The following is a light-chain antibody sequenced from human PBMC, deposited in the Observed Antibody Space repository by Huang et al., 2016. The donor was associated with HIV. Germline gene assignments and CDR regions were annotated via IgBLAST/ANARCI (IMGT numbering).Light chain of an antibody. Sequence: EIVLTQSPATLSLSPGERATLSCRGSQSVSSDLDWYQQKAGQAPRRLIYGASNRATGIPARFSGSGSGTDFTLTISSLEPEDFAVYYCQQRSDWPRTFGQGTKLEIK. V-gene: IGKV3-11*01. J-gene: IGKJ2*01. CDR2: GAS. CDR1: QSVSSD. CDR3: QQRSDWPRT.